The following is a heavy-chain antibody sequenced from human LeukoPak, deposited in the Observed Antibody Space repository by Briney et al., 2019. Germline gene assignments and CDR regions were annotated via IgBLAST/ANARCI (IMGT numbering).Heavy chain of an antibody. D-gene: IGHD1-14*01. CDR3: AREEAQNRLMDV. CDR2: IIPIFGTA. V-gene: IGHV1-69*01. J-gene: IGHJ6*03. Sequence: GSSVKVSCKASGGTFSSYAISWVRQAPGQGLEWMGGIIPIFGTANYAQKFQGRVTITADESTSTAYMELSSLRSEDTAVYYCAREEAQNRLMDVWGKGTTVTISS. CDR1: GGTFSSYA.